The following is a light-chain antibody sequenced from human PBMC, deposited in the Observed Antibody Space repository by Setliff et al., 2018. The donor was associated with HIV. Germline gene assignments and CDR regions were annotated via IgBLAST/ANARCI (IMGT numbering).Light chain of an antibody. CDR2: DVS. J-gene: IGLJ1*01. CDR3: CSYTSSLTYV. CDR1: SSDVGSYNF. Sequence: QSVLTQPASVSGSPGQSITISCSGTSSDVGSYNFVSWYQQHPGKAPQLTIYDVSQRPSGVSSRFSGSKSGNTASLTISGLQAEDQADYYCCSYTSSLTYVFGTGTKVTVL. V-gene: IGLV2-14*03.